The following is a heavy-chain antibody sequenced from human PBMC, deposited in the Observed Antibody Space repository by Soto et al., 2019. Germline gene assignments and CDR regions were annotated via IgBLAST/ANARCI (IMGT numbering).Heavy chain of an antibody. Sequence: QVQLVESGGGVVQPGRSLRLSCAASGFTFSSYAMHWVRQAPGKGLEWVAVISYDGSNKYYADCVKGRFTISRDNSKNPLYLQMNSLRAEDTAVYYCAREKGDSSGYYPTYGMDVWGQGPTVTVSS. V-gene: IGHV3-30-3*01. J-gene: IGHJ6*02. CDR3: AREKGDSSGYYPTYGMDV. CDR1: GFTFSSYA. CDR2: ISYDGSNK. D-gene: IGHD3-22*01.